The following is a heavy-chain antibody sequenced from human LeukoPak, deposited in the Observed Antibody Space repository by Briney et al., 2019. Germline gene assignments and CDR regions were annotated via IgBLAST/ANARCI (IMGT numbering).Heavy chain of an antibody. Sequence: GGSLRLSCAASGFTFSSYSMNWVRQAPGKGLERVSYISSSSTIYYADSVKGRFTISRDNAKNSLYLQMNSLRAEDTAVYYCARGPPLRYFDWLPPGTSATTWYMDVWGKGTTVTVSS. V-gene: IGHV3-48*01. CDR3: ARGPPLRYFDWLPPGTSATTWYMDV. CDR1: GFTFSSYS. CDR2: ISSSSTI. J-gene: IGHJ6*03. D-gene: IGHD3-9*01.